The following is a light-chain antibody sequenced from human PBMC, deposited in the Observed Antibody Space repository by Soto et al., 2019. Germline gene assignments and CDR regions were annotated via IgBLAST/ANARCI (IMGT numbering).Light chain of an antibody. J-gene: IGLJ1*01. CDR1: SSYVGGYSY. V-gene: IGLV2-14*03. Sequence: QSVLTQPASVSGSPGQAITISCTGTSSYVGGYSYVCWYQHHPGKAPKLIISDVSNRPSGVSNRFSGSKSGNTASLTISGLQAEDEADYYCSSFTSSTPYVFGTGTKATVL. CDR2: DVS. CDR3: SSFTSSTPYV.